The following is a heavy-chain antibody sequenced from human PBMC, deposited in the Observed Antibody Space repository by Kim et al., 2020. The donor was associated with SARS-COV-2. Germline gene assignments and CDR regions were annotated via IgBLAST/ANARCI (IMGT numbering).Heavy chain of an antibody. V-gene: IGHV1-46*03. CDR3: ARGTWGGGGWGYGSGQYNRFDP. Sequence: SVKVSFKASGYTFTSSHIQWVRQAPGQGLEWVGIINPSGGSTTYAQKLQGRVTMTRDTSTGTVYMELSSLRSEDTALYYCARGTWGGGGWGYGSGQYNRFDPWGQGTLVTVSS. J-gene: IGHJ5*02. D-gene: IGHD3-10*01. CDR2: INPSGGST. CDR1: GYTFTSSH.